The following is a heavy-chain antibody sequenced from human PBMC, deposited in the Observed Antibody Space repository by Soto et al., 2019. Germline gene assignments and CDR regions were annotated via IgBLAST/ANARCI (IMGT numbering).Heavy chain of an antibody. D-gene: IGHD3-10*01. CDR1: GFTFSGYR. CDR2: IWYDGSNK. CDR3: ARDRSDASGSYYPDY. Sequence: ESGGGVVQPGRSLRLSCVASGFTFSGYRMHWVRQAPGKGLEWVAVIWYDGSNKYYADSVKGRVTISRDNSKNTLYLQVNSLRAEDTAVFYCARDRSDASGSYYPDYWGQGTLVTVSS. V-gene: IGHV3-33*01. J-gene: IGHJ4*02.